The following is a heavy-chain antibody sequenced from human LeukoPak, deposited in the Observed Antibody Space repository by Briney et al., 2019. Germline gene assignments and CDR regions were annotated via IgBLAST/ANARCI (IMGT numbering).Heavy chain of an antibody. CDR2: ITGNSATI. V-gene: IGHV3-48*04. CDR3: ARDQGYF. Sequence: GGSLRLSCAASGFALSSNSMNWVRQAPGTGLDWISYITGNSATIYYADSVKGRFTISRDNAKNSLYLQMNSLRAEDTAVYYCARDQGYFWGQGTLVTVSS. J-gene: IGHJ4*02. D-gene: IGHD6-13*01. CDR1: GFALSSNS.